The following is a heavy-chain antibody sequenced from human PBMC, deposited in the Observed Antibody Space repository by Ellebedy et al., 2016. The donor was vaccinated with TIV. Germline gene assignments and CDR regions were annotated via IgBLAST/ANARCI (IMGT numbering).Heavy chain of an antibody. J-gene: IGHJ4*02. Sequence: GESLKISCQGSGYSFTSYWIGWVRQMPGQGLEWMGIIYPGDSDTRYSPSFQGQVTISADKSISTAYLQWSSLKASDTAIYYCARQIAVAGNAQLDYWGQGTLVTVSS. V-gene: IGHV5-51*01. CDR2: IYPGDSDT. CDR3: ARQIAVAGNAQLDY. D-gene: IGHD6-19*01. CDR1: GYSFTSYW.